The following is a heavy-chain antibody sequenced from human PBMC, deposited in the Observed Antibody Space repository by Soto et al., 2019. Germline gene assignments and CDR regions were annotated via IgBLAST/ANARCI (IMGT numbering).Heavy chain of an antibody. CDR3: ARENSGSYHRHFDY. V-gene: IGHV1-18*01. CDR2: ISAYNANT. D-gene: IGHD1-26*01. CDR1: GYTFPNFG. Sequence: AAVTVSCKASGYTFPNFGLSWVRPAPGQGLEWMGCISAYNANTNYAQKFQDRVTMTTDTSTSTAFMELRGLRSDDTAVYYCARENSGSYHRHFDYWGQGTLVTVSS. J-gene: IGHJ4*01.